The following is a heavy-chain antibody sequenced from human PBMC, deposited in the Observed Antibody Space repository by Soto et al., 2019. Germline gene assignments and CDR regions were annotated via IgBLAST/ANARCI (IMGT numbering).Heavy chain of an antibody. CDR1: GFTFSSYS. J-gene: IGHJ6*02. D-gene: IGHD2-15*01. CDR3: ARAPFKSGYCSGGSCYGPPVVYYYGMDV. V-gene: IGHV3-48*02. CDR2: ISSSSSTI. Sequence: GGSLRLSCAASGFTFSSYSMNWVRQAPGKGLEWVSYISSSSSTIYYADSVKGRFTISRDNAKNSLYLQMNSLRDEDTAVYYCARAPFKSGYCSGGSCYGPPVVYYYGMDVWGQGTXVTVSS.